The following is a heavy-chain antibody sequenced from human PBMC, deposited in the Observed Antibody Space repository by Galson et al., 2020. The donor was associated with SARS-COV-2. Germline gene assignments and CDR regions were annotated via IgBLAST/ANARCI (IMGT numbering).Heavy chain of an antibody. D-gene: IGHD3-10*01. CDR3: AHSKTAIRQRITKTKSSSDFDY. V-gene: IGHV2-5*02. CDR2: IYWDDDK. CDR1: GFSLSSSGVG. Sequence: KMSGPTLVKPTQTLTLTCTFSGFSLSSSGVGVGWIRQPPGKALEWLALIYWDDDKRYSPSLKSRLTITKDTSKSQVVLTMTNMDPVDTATYYCAHSKTAIRQRITKTKSSSDFDYWGQGTLVTVSS. J-gene: IGHJ4*02.